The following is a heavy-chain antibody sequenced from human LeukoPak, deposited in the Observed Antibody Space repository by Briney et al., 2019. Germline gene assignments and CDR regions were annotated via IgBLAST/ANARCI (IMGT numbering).Heavy chain of an antibody. CDR3: ARDQAIETATDY. D-gene: IGHD5-18*01. V-gene: IGHV4-59*12. Sequence: TSETLSLTCTVSGGSISSYYWSWIRQPPGKGLEWIGSIYYSGSTYYNPSLKSRVTISVDTSKNQFSLKLSSVTAADTAVYYCARDQAIETATDYWGQGTLVTVSS. CDR1: GGSISSYY. J-gene: IGHJ4*02. CDR2: IYYSGST.